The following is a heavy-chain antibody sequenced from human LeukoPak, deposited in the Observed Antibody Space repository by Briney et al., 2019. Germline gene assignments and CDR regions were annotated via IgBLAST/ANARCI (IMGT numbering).Heavy chain of an antibody. CDR1: GFTLSSNY. CDR2: IYSGGGT. CDR3: ATETDDY. D-gene: IGHD2-21*02. Sequence: GGSLRLSCAASGFTLSSNYMSRVRQAPGKGLEWVSVIYSGGGTYYADSVKGRFTISRDNSKNTVYLQMNSLRAEDTAVYYCATETDDYWGQGTLVTVSS. V-gene: IGHV3-66*01. J-gene: IGHJ4*02.